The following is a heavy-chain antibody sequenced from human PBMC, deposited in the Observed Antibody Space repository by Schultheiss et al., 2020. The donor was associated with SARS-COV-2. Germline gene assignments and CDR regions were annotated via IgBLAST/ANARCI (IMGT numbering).Heavy chain of an antibody. D-gene: IGHD1-20*01. CDR3: ARTSTYNWNDVVFWYYFDY. Sequence: ASVKVSCKASGYTFTSYGISWVRQAPGQGLEWMGWISAYNGNTNYAQKLQGRVTMTTDTSTSTAYMELRSLRSDDTAVYYCARTSTYNWNDVVFWYYFDYWGQGTLVTVSS. V-gene: IGHV1-18*01. CDR1: GYTFTSYG. J-gene: IGHJ4*02. CDR2: ISAYNGNT.